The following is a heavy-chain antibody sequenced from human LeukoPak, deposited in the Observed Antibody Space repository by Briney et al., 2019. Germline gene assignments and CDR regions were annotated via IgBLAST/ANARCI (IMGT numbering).Heavy chain of an antibody. CDR2: IYYSGST. CDR3: ARGYYDSSGYDYYFDY. J-gene: IGHJ4*02. CDR1: GGSISSGDYY. V-gene: IGHV4-30-4*01. D-gene: IGHD3-22*01. Sequence: SETLSLTCTVSGGSISSGDYYWSWIRQPPGKGLEWIGYIYYSGSTYYNPSLKSRVTISVDRSKNQFSLKLSSVTAADTAVYYCARGYYDSSGYDYYFDYWGQGTLVTVSS.